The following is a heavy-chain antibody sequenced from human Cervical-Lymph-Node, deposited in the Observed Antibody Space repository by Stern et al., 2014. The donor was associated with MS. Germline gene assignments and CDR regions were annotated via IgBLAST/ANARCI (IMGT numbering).Heavy chain of an antibody. Sequence: EVHLVESGPEVKRPGESLKISCQASGYTFTSYWIGWVRQMPGKGLEWIAIIFPGGSDIRYSPSLQGQVTISADKSSSTAYLQWNNLKASDTAIYYCARQRYFDYWGQGTLVTVSS. CDR1: GYTFTSYW. V-gene: IGHV5-51*01. CDR2: IFPGGSDI. CDR3: ARQRYFDY. J-gene: IGHJ4*02.